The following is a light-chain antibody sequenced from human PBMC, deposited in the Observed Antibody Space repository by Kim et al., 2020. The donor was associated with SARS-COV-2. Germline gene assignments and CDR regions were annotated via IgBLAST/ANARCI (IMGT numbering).Light chain of an antibody. CDR3: SSYAGSYTWV. J-gene: IGLJ3*02. CDR2: GVS. V-gene: IGLV2-11*03. Sequence: QLLPISCPATSRDVGVYNCVSCYQQLPGKAPRLMFYGVSERPSGVPDRFSGSKSGNTASLTLSGPQSGDEADYYCSSYAGSYTWVFGGGTQLTVL. CDR1: SRDVGVYNC.